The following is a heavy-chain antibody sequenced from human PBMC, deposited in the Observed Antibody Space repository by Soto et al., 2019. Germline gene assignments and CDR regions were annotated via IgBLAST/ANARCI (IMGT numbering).Heavy chain of an antibody. CDR1: GGSISSGGYY. CDR2: IYYSGST. V-gene: IGHV4-31*03. Sequence: SETLSLTCTVSGGSISSGGYYWSWIRQHPGKGLEWIGYIYYSGSTYYNPSLKSRVTISVDTSKNQFSLKLSSVTAADTAVYYCARRITGTTRYAFDIWGQGTMVTVSS. CDR3: ARRITGTTRYAFDI. J-gene: IGHJ3*02. D-gene: IGHD1-7*01.